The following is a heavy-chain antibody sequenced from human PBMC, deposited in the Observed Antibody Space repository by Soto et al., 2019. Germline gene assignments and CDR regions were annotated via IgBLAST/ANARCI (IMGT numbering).Heavy chain of an antibody. D-gene: IGHD3-3*01. Sequence: PSETLSLTCTVSGGSISSGDYYWSWIRQPPGKGLEWIGYIYYSGSTYYNPSLKSRVTISVDTSKNQFSLKLSSVTAADPAVYYGARAPTGRFPDMADWFDPWGQGTLVTVSS. V-gene: IGHV4-30-4*01. J-gene: IGHJ5*02. CDR1: GGSISSGDYY. CDR2: IYYSGST. CDR3: ARAPTGRFPDMADWFDP.